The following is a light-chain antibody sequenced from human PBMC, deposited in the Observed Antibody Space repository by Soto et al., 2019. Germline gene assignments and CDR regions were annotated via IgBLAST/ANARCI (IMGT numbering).Light chain of an antibody. J-gene: IGKJ3*01. V-gene: IGKV3-20*01. CDR3: QQYGSSPFT. CDR2: NAA. Sequence: EIVLTQFPGTLSLSPGERVTLSCRASQSVNNSFLAWYQQKPGQAPRLLIYNAASRAGGIPDRFRGSGSGTDFTLTIYRLEPEDFAVYYCQQYGSSPFTFGPGTKVEIK. CDR1: QSVNNSF.